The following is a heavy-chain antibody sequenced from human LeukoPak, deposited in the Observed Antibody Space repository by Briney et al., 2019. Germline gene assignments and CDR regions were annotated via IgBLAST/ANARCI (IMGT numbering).Heavy chain of an antibody. Sequence: GGSLRLSCAASGFTFSSYWMSWVRQAPGKGLEWVSYISSSGSTIYYVDSVKGRFTISRDNAKNSLYLQMNSLRAEDTAVYYCAELGITMIGGVWGKGTTVTISS. CDR3: AELGITMIGGV. CDR1: GFTFSSYW. V-gene: IGHV3-48*04. J-gene: IGHJ6*04. CDR2: ISSSGSTI. D-gene: IGHD3-10*02.